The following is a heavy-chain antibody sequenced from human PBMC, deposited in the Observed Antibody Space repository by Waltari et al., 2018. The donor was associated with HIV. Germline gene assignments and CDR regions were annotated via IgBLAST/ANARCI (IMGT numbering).Heavy chain of an antibody. Sequence: EVQLLESGGGLVQPGGSLRLSCAASGFTFSSYAMRWVRQAPGKGLEWVSAISGSGGSTYYADSVKGRFTISRDNSKNTLYLQMNSLRAEDTAVYYCAKDVKVYYYDSSGYYPSFDYWGQGTLVTVSS. CDR1: GFTFSSYA. V-gene: IGHV3-23*01. J-gene: IGHJ4*02. CDR2: ISGSGGST. D-gene: IGHD3-22*01. CDR3: AKDVKVYYYDSSGYYPSFDY.